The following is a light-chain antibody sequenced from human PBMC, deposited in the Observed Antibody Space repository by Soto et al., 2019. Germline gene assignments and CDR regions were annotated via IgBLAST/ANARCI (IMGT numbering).Light chain of an antibody. Sequence: EIVMTQSPATLSVSPGERATLSCRASQSVSSNLAWYQQKPGQAPRLLIYGASTRATGIPARFSRSGSGTEFTLTISSLQSEDFAVYYCQQYNNWLFTFGPGTKVDIK. J-gene: IGKJ3*01. CDR2: GAS. CDR3: QQYNNWLFT. V-gene: IGKV3-15*01. CDR1: QSVSSN.